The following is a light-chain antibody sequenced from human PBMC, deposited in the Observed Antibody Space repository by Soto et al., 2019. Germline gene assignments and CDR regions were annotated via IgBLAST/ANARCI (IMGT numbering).Light chain of an antibody. CDR2: AAS. Sequence: DIQMTQSSSSLSASVGHTITITCRDSQSISLYLNWYQQKPGKAHKVLIYAASNLQSGVPSRFSGGASGTDGTITISSLKKEDGSTYYGQQSYSIPITFGQGTRLEVK. J-gene: IGKJ5*01. CDR3: QQSYSIPIT. V-gene: IGKV1-39*01. CDR1: QSISLY.